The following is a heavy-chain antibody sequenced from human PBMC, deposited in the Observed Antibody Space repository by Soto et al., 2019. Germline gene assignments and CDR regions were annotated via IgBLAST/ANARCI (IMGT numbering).Heavy chain of an antibody. Sequence: QVQLVESGGGVVQPGRSLRLSCAASGFMFSNHGMHWVRQAPGKGLEWVAVIWSDGNNRYYADSVKGRFTISRYYSKNTLYLQMNSMRAEDTAVYYCVRGDNWNDEASDYWGQGTLVTVSS. V-gene: IGHV3-33*01. CDR3: VRGDNWNDEASDY. D-gene: IGHD1-1*01. CDR1: GFMFSNHG. CDR2: IWSDGNNR. J-gene: IGHJ4*02.